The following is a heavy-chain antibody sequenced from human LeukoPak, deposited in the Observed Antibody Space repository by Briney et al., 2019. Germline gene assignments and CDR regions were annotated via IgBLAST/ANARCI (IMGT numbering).Heavy chain of an antibody. D-gene: IGHD6-13*01. CDR2: INPSGGST. J-gene: IGHJ5*02. Sequence: GASVKVSCTASGYTFTSYYMHWVRQAPGQGLEWMGIINPSGGSTSYAQKFQGRVTMTRDTSTSTVYMELSSLRSEDTAVYYCARSLTLSSSWLNWFDPWGQGTLVTVSS. V-gene: IGHV1-46*01. CDR3: ARSLTLSSSWLNWFDP. CDR1: GYTFTSYY.